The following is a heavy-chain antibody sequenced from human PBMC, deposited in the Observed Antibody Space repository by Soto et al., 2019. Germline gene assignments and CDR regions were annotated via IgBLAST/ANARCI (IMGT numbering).Heavy chain of an antibody. V-gene: IGHV1-2*02. J-gene: IGHJ4*02. D-gene: IGHD6-19*01. CDR2: INPNSGGT. Sequence: ASVKVSCKASGYTFTGYYMHWLRQSPGQGLEWMGWINPNSGGTNYAQKFQGRVTMTRDTSISTAYMELSRLRSDDTAVYYCARPGYSSGWLFDYWGQGTLVTVSS. CDR1: GYTFTGYY. CDR3: ARPGYSSGWLFDY.